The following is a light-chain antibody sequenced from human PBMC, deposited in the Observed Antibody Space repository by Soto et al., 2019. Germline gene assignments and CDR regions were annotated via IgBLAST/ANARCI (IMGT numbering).Light chain of an antibody. V-gene: IGLV7-46*01. CDR2: DTS. J-gene: IGLJ1*01. Sequence: QAVVTQEPSLTVSPGGTVTLTCGSSTGAVTSSHYPYWFQQKPGQAPRTLIYDTSNKHSWTPARFSGSLLGGKAALTLSGAQPEDEADYYCAAWDDSLNGYVFGAGTKVTVL. CDR1: TGAVTSSHY. CDR3: AAWDDSLNGYV.